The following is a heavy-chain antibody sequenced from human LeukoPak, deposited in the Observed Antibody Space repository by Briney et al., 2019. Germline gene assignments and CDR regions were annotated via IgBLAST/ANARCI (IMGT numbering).Heavy chain of an antibody. Sequence: SVKVSCKASGGTFSSYAISWVRQAPGQGLEWMGGIIPIFGTANYAQKFQGRVTITADKSTSTAYMELSSLRSEDTAVYYCARGGKQLSNAFDIWGQGTMVTVSS. CDR1: GGTFSSYA. D-gene: IGHD6-13*01. CDR2: IIPIFGTA. V-gene: IGHV1-69*06. J-gene: IGHJ3*02. CDR3: ARGGKQLSNAFDI.